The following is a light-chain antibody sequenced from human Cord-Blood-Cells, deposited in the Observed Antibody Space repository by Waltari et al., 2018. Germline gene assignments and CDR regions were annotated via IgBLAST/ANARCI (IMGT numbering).Light chain of an antibody. V-gene: IGLV3-19*01. CDR3: NSRDSSGNHLV. Sequence: SSELTQDPAVSVALGQTVRIKCQGDSLSSYYASRYQQKPGQAPVLVIYGKNNRPSGIPDRFSGSSSGNTASLTITGAQAEDEADYYCNSRDSSGNHLVFGGGTKLTVL. CDR2: GKN. J-gene: IGLJ3*02. CDR1: SLSSYY.